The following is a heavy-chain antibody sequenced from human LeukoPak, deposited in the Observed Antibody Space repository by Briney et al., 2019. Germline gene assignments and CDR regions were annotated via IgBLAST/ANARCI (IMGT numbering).Heavy chain of an antibody. CDR1: GGSINSRNYY. CDR3: ARHMDSAMVSFDF. Sequence: SETLSLTCTVPGGSINSRNYYWGWIRQSPGTGLEWIATIYYSGTTYYKPSLKSRVTISIDTSKNQFSLRLTSVTAADTAVYRCARHMDSAMVSFDFWGQGTLVAVSS. V-gene: IGHV4-39*01. D-gene: IGHD5-18*01. CDR2: IYYSGTT. J-gene: IGHJ4*02.